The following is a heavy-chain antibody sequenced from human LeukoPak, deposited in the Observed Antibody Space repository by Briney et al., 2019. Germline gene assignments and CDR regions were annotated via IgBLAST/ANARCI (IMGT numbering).Heavy chain of an antibody. CDR3: ARDEVNYYDSSGPLDS. Sequence: SETLSLTCTVSGGSLSSYYWSWIRQPPGKGLEWIGYIYYRGSTNYNPSLKSRVTISVDTPKNQFSLKLSSVTAADTAVYCCARDEVNYYDSSGPLDSWGRGTVVTVSS. V-gene: IGHV4-59*01. D-gene: IGHD3-22*01. J-gene: IGHJ4*02. CDR2: IYYRGST. CDR1: GGSLSSYY.